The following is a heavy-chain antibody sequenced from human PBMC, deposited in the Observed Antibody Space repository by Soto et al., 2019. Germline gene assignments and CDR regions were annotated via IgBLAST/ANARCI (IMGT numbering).Heavy chain of an antibody. J-gene: IGHJ6*03. Sequence: GGSLRLSCAASGFTFSSYAMSWVRQAPGKGLEWVSAISGSGGSTYYADSVKGRFTISRDNSKNTLYLQMNSLRAEDTAVYYCAKGVAARPFEDYYYYMDVWGKGTTVTVSS. CDR2: ISGSGGST. D-gene: IGHD6-6*01. CDR1: GFTFSSYA. CDR3: AKGVAARPFEDYYYYMDV. V-gene: IGHV3-23*01.